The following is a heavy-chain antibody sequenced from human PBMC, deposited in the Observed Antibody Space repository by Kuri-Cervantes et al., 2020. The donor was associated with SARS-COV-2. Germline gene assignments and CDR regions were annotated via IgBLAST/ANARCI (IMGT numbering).Heavy chain of an antibody. Sequence: SVKVSCKASGGTFSSYAISWVRQAPGQGLEWMGRIIPILGTANYAQKFQGRVTITADKSTSTAYMELSSLRSEDTAVYYCARQMGYSSGHLYYYYYMDVWGKGTTVTVSS. CDR3: ARQMGYSSGHLYYYYYMDV. CDR2: IIPILGTA. CDR1: GGTFSSYA. V-gene: IGHV1-69*04. D-gene: IGHD6-19*01. J-gene: IGHJ6*03.